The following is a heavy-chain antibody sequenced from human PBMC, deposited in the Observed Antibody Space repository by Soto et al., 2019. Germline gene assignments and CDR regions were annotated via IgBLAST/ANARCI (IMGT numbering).Heavy chain of an antibody. J-gene: IGHJ5*01. CDR3: AHRPEGTNWYDY. V-gene: IGHV2-5*02. CDR2: IYWDDDK. CDR1: GFSLSTSGVG. Sequence: QITLQESGPTLVKPTQTLPLTCTFSGFSLSTSGVGVGWIRQPPEKALEWFPLIYWDDDKRSSPSLKNRLTITKDNSKNQVVLTMTNMDPVDTATYYCAHRPEGTNWYDYWGQGTLVTVSS.